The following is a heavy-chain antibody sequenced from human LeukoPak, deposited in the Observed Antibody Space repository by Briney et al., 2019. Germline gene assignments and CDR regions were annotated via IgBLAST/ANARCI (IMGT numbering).Heavy chain of an antibody. CDR2: IIPIFGTA. J-gene: IGHJ5*02. V-gene: IGHV1-69*01. D-gene: IGHD3-10*01. CDR3: ARVVYGSGSYSWFDP. Sequence: ASVKVSCKASGGTFSSYAISWVRQAPAQGLESMGGIIPIFGTANYAQKFQGRVTITADESTSTAYMELSSLRSEDTAVYYCARVVYGSGSYSWFDPWGQGTLVTVSS. CDR1: GGTFSSYA.